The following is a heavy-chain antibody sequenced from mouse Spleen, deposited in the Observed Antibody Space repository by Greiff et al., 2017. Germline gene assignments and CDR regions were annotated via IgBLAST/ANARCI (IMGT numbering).Heavy chain of an antibody. Sequence: VHVKQSGPELVKPGASVKISCKASGYSFTGYYMNWVKQSPEKSLEWIGEINPSTGGTTYNQKFKAKATLTVDKSSSTAYMQLKSLTSEDSAVYYCARYDSFAYWGQGTLVTVSA. D-gene: IGHD2-4*01. CDR1: GYSFTGYY. J-gene: IGHJ3*01. CDR2: INPSTGGT. CDR3: ARYDSFAY. V-gene: IGHV1-42*01.